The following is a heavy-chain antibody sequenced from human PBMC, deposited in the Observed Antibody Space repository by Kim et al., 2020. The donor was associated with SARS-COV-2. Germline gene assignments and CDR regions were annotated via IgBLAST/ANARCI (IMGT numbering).Heavy chain of an antibody. V-gene: IGHV7-4-1*02. D-gene: IGHD6-13*01. CDR3: ARAGRAAAIGTGDY. J-gene: IGHJ4*02. CDR2: INTNTGNP. CDR1: GYDFTMYA. Sequence: ASVKVSCSTSGYDFTMYAMNWVRQATGQGLEWMGWINTNTGNPTYAQAFTGRLVFSLDTSVSTAYLQLSSLRSEDTATYYCARAGRAAAIGTGDYWGQGTLVTVSS.